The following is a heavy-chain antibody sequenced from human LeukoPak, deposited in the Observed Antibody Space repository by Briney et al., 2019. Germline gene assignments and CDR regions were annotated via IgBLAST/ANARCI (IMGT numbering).Heavy chain of an antibody. J-gene: IGHJ3*02. D-gene: IGHD5-18*01. V-gene: IGHV5-51*01. CDR1: GYSFSTYW. Sequence: GESLKISCQGSGYSFSTYWITWVRQMPGKGLEWMGIIYPGDSDTRYSPSFQGQVTISADKSISTAYLQWSSLKASDTAMYYCARPGPWRYSYALPPESDAFDIWGQGTMVTVSS. CDR2: IYPGDSDT. CDR3: ARPGPWRYSYALPPESDAFDI.